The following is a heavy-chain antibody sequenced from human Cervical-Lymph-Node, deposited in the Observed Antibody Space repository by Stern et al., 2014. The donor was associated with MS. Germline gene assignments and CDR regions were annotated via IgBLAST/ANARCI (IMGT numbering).Heavy chain of an antibody. J-gene: IGHJ6*02. D-gene: IGHD2-15*01. Sequence: VQLVESGGGVVQPGRSLRLSCAASGFTFSSYGMHWVRQAPGKGLEWVAVIWYDGSNKYYADSVKGRFTISRDNSKNTLYLQMNSLRAEDTAVYYCARAGGGSDDYYYYYGMDVWGQGTTVTVSS. CDR2: IWYDGSNK. CDR1: GFTFSSYG. CDR3: ARAGGGSDDYYYYYGMDV. V-gene: IGHV3-33*01.